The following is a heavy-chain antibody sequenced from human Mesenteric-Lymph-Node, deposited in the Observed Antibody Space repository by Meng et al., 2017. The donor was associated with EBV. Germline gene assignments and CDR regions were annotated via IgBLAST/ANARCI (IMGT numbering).Heavy chain of an antibody. D-gene: IGHD4-11*01. Sequence: QVWVVQCGAGVKRPGSSLKVSGKASGGPLSSHPLSLDRQAPGQGLEGMGGITPVFTKANYAQKFQGRVTITADRSTSTVYMELSALISDDTAVYYCAREAVTRDFDSWGQGTLVTVSS. CDR1: GGPLSSHP. CDR2: ITPVFTKA. J-gene: IGHJ4*02. CDR3: AREAVTRDFDS. V-gene: IGHV1-69*06.